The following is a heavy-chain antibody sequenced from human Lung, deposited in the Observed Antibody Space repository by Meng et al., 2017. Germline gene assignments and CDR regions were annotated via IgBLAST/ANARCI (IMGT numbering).Heavy chain of an antibody. D-gene: IGHD6-6*01. CDR2: ISGSGGST. CDR3: VRRIEYSSSSGY. CDR1: GFTFSSYA. J-gene: IGHJ4*02. V-gene: IGHV3-23*01. Sequence: EVQLLESGGGLVQLGGSLRLSCVASGFTFSSYAMTGVRQAPGKGLGWVSSISGSGGSTYYADSVRGRFTISRDNSKNTVYLQMNSLRAEDTAIYYCVRRIEYSSSSGYWGQGTLVTVSS.